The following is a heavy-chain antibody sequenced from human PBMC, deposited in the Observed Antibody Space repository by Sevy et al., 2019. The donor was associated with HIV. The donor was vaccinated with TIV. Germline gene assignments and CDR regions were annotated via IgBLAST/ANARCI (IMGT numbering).Heavy chain of an antibody. J-gene: IGHJ4*02. CDR2: ISTTGNT. Sequence: SETLSLTCSVSGGTINSGDYYWTRLRQPAGRRLEWVGRISTTGNTNYNPSLKSRVTISLDMSKNQFSLDLNSVTASDTAVYFCARDLSRSGYYSFDFWGQGALVTVSS. V-gene: IGHV4-61*02. CDR3: ARDLSRSGYYSFDF. CDR1: GGTINSGDYY. D-gene: IGHD5-12*01.